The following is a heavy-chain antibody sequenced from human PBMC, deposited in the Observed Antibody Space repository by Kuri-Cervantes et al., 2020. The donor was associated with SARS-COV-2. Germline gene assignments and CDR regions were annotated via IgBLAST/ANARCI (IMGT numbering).Heavy chain of an antibody. J-gene: IGHJ4*02. V-gene: IGHV3-11*04. CDR1: GFSISDYY. Sequence: GGSLRLSCAASGFSISDYYMNWIRQAPGKGLEWVAYIGQSGAPIYYADFARGRFFISRDNAKNSLYLQMNSLRAEDTVVYYCARDSLWDSSGYYTYYFDYWGQGTLVTVSS. D-gene: IGHD3-22*01. CDR2: IGQSGAPI. CDR3: ARDSLWDSSGYYTYYFDY.